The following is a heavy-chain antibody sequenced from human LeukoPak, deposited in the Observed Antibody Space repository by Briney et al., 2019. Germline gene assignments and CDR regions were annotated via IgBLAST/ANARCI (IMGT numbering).Heavy chain of an antibody. CDR3: ARAGAVAGTFYYYYSMDV. J-gene: IGHJ6*02. D-gene: IGHD6-19*01. Sequence: GGSQRLSCAASGFTFGSHAMSWVRQAPGKGLEWLAAISGSGGSTYYADAVKGRFTISRDNSETTLYLQMNSLRAEDTAVYYCARAGAVAGTFYYYYSMDVWGQGTTVTVSS. CDR2: ISGSGGST. CDR1: GFTFGSHA. V-gene: IGHV3-23*01.